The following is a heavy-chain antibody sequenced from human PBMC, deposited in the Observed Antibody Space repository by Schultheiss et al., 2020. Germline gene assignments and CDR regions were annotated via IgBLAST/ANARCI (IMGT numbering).Heavy chain of an antibody. J-gene: IGHJ4*02. Sequence: GGSLRLSCAASGFTVSSNYMSWVRQAPGKGLEWVSYISSSGSTIYYADSVKGRFTISRDNAKNTLYLQMNSLRAEDTAIYYCAGGGVGGPGYWGQGTLVTVSS. V-gene: IGHV3-11*01. CDR3: AGGGVGGPGY. CDR2: ISSSGSTI. D-gene: IGHD1-26*01. CDR1: GFTVSSNY.